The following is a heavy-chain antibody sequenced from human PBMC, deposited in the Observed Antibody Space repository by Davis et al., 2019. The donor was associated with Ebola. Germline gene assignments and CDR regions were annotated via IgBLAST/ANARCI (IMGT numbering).Heavy chain of an antibody. CDR2: IRSKANSYAT. CDR1: GFTFSGSA. Sequence: VGSLRLSCAASGFTFSGSAMHWVREASGKGLEWVGRIRSKANSYATAYAASVKGRFTISRDDSKNTAYLQMNSLKTEDTAVYYCTRPSGYAVYGMDVWGQGTTVTVSS. D-gene: IGHD5-12*01. V-gene: IGHV3-73*01. CDR3: TRPSGYAVYGMDV. J-gene: IGHJ6*02.